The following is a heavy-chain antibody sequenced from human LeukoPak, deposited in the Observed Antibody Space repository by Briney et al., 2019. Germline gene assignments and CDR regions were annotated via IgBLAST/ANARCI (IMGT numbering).Heavy chain of an antibody. CDR2: IYSGGST. D-gene: IGHD1-26*01. CDR3: ARVEVGRYYFDY. Sequence: GGSLRLSCAASGFTVSSDYMSWVRQAPGKGLEWVSVIYSGGSTYYADSVKGRFTISRHNSKNTLYLQMNSLRAEDTAVYYCARVEVGRYYFDYWGQGTLVTVPS. J-gene: IGHJ4*02. V-gene: IGHV3-53*04. CDR1: GFTVSSDY.